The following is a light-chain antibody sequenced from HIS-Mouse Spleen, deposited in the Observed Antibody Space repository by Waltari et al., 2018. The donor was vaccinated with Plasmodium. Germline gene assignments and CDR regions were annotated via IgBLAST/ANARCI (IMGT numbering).Light chain of an antibody. CDR1: SSNIGAGYD. J-gene: IGLJ3*02. CDR2: GNS. CDR3: QSYDSSLSDWV. V-gene: IGLV1-40*01. Sequence: QSVLTQPPSVSGAPGQRVTISCPGSSSNIGAGYDVHWYQQLPGTAPKLLIYGNSNRPSGVPDRFSGSKSGTSASLAITGLQAEDEADYYCQSYDSSLSDWVFGGGTKLTVL.